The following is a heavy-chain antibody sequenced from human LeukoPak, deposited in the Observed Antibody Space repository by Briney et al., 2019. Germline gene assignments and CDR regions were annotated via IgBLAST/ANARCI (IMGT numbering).Heavy chain of an antibody. V-gene: IGHV1-8*01. Sequence: GASVKVSCKASGYTFTSYDINWVRQATGQGPEWMGWMNPNSGNTGYAQKFQGRVTMTRNTSISTAYMELSSLRSEDTAVYYCARSTYYYDSSGYSDFDYWGQGTLVTVSS. CDR3: ARSTYYYDSSGYSDFDY. D-gene: IGHD3-22*01. CDR1: GYTFTSYD. CDR2: MNPNSGNT. J-gene: IGHJ4*02.